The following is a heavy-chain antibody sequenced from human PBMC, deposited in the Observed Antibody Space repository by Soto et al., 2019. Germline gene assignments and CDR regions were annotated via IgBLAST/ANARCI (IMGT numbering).Heavy chain of an antibody. V-gene: IGHV3-33*01. Sequence: QVQLVESGGGVVQPGRSLRLSCAASGFTFSSYGMHWVRQAPGKGLEWVAVIWYDGSNKYYADSVKGRFTISRDNSKNTLYLQMNSLRAEDTAVYYCARDLTRIMNPPGGWFDPWGQGTLVTVSS. J-gene: IGHJ5*02. CDR2: IWYDGSNK. D-gene: IGHD3-16*01. CDR3: ARDLTRIMNPPGGWFDP. CDR1: GFTFSSYG.